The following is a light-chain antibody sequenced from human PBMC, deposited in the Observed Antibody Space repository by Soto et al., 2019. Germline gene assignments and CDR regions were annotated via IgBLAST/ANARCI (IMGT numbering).Light chain of an antibody. CDR2: GAS. J-gene: IGKJ3*01. CDR1: QSVSSNY. CDR3: QQYGSSPFT. V-gene: IGKV3-20*01. Sequence: EIVLTQSPGTLALSLGERATLSCRASQSVSSNYLTWYQQKRGQAPRLLIHGASSRATGIPDRFSGSGSGTDFTLTISRLEPEDFAVYYCQQYGSSPFTFGPGTKVGIK.